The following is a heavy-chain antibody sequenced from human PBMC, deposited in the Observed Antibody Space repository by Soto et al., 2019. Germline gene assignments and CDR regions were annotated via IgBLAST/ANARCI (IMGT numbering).Heavy chain of an antibody. CDR1: GFIFTSYG. D-gene: IGHD6-13*01. Sequence: QVQLVESGGGVVQPGGSLRLSCAASGFIFTSYGMQWVRQSPGEGLEWVATTANDGSAQYYADSVKGRFTISRDNSKNTLFLQMDSLSSEDTGVYYCAKSTGGSSWYPPDHWGQGTLVTVSS. CDR3: AKSTGGSSWYPPDH. CDR2: TANDGSAQ. V-gene: IGHV3-30*18. J-gene: IGHJ4*02.